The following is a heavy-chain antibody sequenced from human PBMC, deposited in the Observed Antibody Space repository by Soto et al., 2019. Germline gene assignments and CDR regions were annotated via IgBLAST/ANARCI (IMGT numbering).Heavy chain of an antibody. J-gene: IGHJ4*02. D-gene: IGHD3-10*01. Sequence: PVESLKISCNGSGYTFTTYWIGWVRQMPGKGLEWMGIIYPSDSDTRYSPSFQGQVTISADKSISTAYLQWSSLKASDTAMYYCARAYGKYFDYWGQGTLVTVSS. CDR2: IYPSDSDT. V-gene: IGHV5-51*01. CDR3: ARAYGKYFDY. CDR1: GYTFTTYW.